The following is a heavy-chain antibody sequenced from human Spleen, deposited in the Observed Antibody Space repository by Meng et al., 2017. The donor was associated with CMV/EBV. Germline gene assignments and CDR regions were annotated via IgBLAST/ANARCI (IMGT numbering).Heavy chain of an antibody. Sequence: GESLKISCVVSTSTFSRYAMSWIRQAPGKGLEWVSAISGSGDNRYYADSVRGRFTISRDNSKNKLHLQMNSLKAEDTARYYCAKQPDYWGQGTLVTDPS. V-gene: IGHV3-23*01. J-gene: IGHJ4*02. CDR2: ISGSGDNR. CDR1: TSTFSRYA. CDR3: AKQPDY.